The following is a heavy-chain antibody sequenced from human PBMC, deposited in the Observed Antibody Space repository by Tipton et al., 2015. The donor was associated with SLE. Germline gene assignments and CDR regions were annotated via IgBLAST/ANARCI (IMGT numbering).Heavy chain of an antibody. Sequence: TLSLTCTVSGASISRHYWSWIRQPPGKRLEWIGYIYYSGTTSYNPSLDSRATISLDRSRDTFSLSLIAMTAEDAAVYYCARESRYYEGNSYSDAFDMWGQGTTVTVSS. CDR1: GASISRHY. CDR3: ARESRYYEGNSYSDAFDM. V-gene: IGHV4-59*11. J-gene: IGHJ3*02. CDR2: IYYSGTT. D-gene: IGHD3-22*01.